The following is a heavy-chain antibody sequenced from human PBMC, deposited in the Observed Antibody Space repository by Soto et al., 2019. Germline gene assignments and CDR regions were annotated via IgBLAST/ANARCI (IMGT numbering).Heavy chain of an antibody. D-gene: IGHD6-6*01. Sequence: GESLKISFKGSGYSFTSYGISWVRQMPGKGLEWMGMLHPSDSYTNYSPSFQGHVIMSADQSISTAYLQWSSMKAWDAAIYYFARPKDAYSSSPAADAFDIGGLGTMVTVSS. CDR2: LHPSDSYT. V-gene: IGHV5-10-1*01. CDR1: GYSFTSYG. CDR3: ARPKDAYSSSPAADAFDI. J-gene: IGHJ3*02.